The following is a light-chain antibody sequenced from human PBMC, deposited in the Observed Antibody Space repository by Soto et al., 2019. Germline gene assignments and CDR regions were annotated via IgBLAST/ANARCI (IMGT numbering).Light chain of an antibody. CDR3: QQRANWPPWT. Sequence: EIVLTQSPATLSLSPGERATLSCRASQSVSSYLAWYQQKPGQAPRLLIYDASIRATDIPGRFSGSGSGTDFTLTISSLEPEDFAVYYCQQRANWPPWTFGKGTKVEIK. V-gene: IGKV3-11*01. J-gene: IGKJ1*01. CDR1: QSVSSY. CDR2: DAS.